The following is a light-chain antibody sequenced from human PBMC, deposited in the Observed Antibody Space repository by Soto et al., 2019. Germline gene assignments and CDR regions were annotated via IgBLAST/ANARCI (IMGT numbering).Light chain of an antibody. CDR1: QGVSSH. CDR3: QQTYSTTPCK. V-gene: IGKV1-39*01. J-gene: IGKJ5*01. Sequence: IQFTQFPSSLSASVGDRVTITCRASQGVSSHLAWHQQKPGKAPKILISAASTLQSGVPLRFSGRGSGTDFTLTISGLQPEDFATYYCQQTYSTTPCKFAQGTRLEIK. CDR2: AAS.